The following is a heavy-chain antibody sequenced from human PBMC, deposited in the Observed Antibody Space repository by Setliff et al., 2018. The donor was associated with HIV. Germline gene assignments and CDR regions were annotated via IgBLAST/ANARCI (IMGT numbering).Heavy chain of an antibody. Sequence: SGPTLVNPTQTLTLTCTFSGFLLSTSGMCVSWIRQPPGKALEWLARIDWDDDKYYSTSLKTRLTISKDTSKNQVVLTMTNMDPVDTATYYCAARCYGSGSYYNPDYWGRERWSPSPQ. D-gene: IGHD3-10*01. CDR1: GFLLSTSGMC. CDR3: AARCYGSGSYYNPDY. CDR2: IDWDDDK. J-gene: IGHJ4*02. V-gene: IGHV2-70*11.